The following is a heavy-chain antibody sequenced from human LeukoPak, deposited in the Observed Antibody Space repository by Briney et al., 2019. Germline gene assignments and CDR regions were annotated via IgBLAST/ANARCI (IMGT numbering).Heavy chain of an antibody. CDR3: ARGTPDSSGYYLHHKYFQH. CDR1: GGSISSGGYY. V-gene: IGHV4-31*03. CDR2: IYYSGST. J-gene: IGHJ1*01. D-gene: IGHD3-22*01. Sequence: PSQTLSLTCTVSGGSISSGGYYWSWIRQHPGKGLEWIGYIYYSGSTYYNPSLKSRVTISVDTSKNQFSLKLSSVTAADTAVYYCARGTPDSSGYYLHHKYFQHWGQGTLVTVSS.